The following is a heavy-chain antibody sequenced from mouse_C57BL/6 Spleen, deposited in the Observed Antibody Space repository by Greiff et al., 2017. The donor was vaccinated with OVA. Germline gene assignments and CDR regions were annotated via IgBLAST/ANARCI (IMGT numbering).Heavy chain of an antibody. CDR2: INPNYGTT. CDR1: GYSFTDYN. CDR3: ARCYYGSSYGAMDY. Sequence: VQLQQSGPELVKPGASVKISCKASGYSFTDYNMNWVKQSNGKSLEWIGVINPNYGTTSYNQKFKGKATLTVDQFSSTAYMQLNSLTSEDSAVYYCARCYYGSSYGAMDYWGQGTSVTVSS. D-gene: IGHD1-1*01. J-gene: IGHJ4*01. V-gene: IGHV1-39*01.